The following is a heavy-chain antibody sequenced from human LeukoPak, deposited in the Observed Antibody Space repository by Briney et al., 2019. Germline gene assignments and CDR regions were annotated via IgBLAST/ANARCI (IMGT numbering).Heavy chain of an antibody. V-gene: IGHV3-23*01. CDR1: GFIFKNHA. Sequence: GGSLRLSCAASGFIFKNHAMSWVRQTPGKGLEWVAATSGSGGTKFYADSVKGRFTISRDNSKDTLYLQMNSLRAEDTATYFCAKEPHYDSSGYYFDYWGQGTLVTVSS. J-gene: IGHJ4*02. CDR2: TSGSGGTK. CDR3: AKEPHYDSSGYYFDY. D-gene: IGHD3-22*01.